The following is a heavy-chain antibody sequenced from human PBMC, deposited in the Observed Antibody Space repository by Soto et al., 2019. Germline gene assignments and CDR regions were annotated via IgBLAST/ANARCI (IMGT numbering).Heavy chain of an antibody. CDR1: GFTFSKYG. J-gene: IGHJ4*02. V-gene: IGHV3-30*18. CDR2: MSSDGRNE. D-gene: IGHD2-21*02. Sequence: QVQLVESGGGLVQPGRSLRLSCEGSGFTFSKYGMHWVRQAPGKGLEWVAVMSSDGRNEYYADSVKGRFTISRDNSNSTLYLQMSSLRPEDTAGYYCAKVGHIAVVTAWFDYWGQGTLVTVSS. CDR3: AKVGHIAVVTAWFDY.